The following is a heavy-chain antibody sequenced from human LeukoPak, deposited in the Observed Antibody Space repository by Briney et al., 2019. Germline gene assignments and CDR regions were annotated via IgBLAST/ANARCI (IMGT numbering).Heavy chain of an antibody. CDR1: GFTFSNTY. D-gene: IGHD6-19*01. Sequence: AGGSLRLSCAASGFTFSNTYMSWVRQAPGKGLEWVSVIYSSGGTFYSESVKGRFTISRDYSKNTLYLQMNSLRVDYTAVYYCAKGSSGPAFWGQGTLVTVSS. CDR2: IYSSGGT. CDR3: AKGSSGPAF. V-gene: IGHV3-53*01. J-gene: IGHJ4*02.